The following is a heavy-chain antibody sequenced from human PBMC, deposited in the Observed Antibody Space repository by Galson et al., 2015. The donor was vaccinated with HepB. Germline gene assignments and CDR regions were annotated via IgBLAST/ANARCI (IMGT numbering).Heavy chain of an antibody. CDR3: AREGITMIVVVPSGAFDI. Sequence: SLRLSCAASGFTFSSYAMHWVRQAPGKGLEWVAVISYDGSNKYYADSVKGRFTISRDNSKNTLYLQMNSLRAEDTAVYYCAREGITMIVVVPSGAFDIWGQGTMVTVSS. CDR2: ISYDGSNK. V-gene: IGHV3-30*04. CDR1: GFTFSSYA. D-gene: IGHD3-22*01. J-gene: IGHJ3*02.